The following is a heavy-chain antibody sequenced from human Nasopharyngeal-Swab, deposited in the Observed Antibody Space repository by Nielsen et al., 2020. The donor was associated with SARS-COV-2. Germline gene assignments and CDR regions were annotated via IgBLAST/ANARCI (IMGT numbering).Heavy chain of an antibody. CDR3: ARGIAAADYYYYGMDV. Sequence: ASVKVSCKASGYTFTSYAMHWVRQAPGQRLEWMGWINAGNGNTKYSQKFQGRVTITADESTSTAYMELSSLRSEDTAVYYCARGIAAADYYYYGMDVWGQGTTVTVSS. V-gene: IGHV1-3*01. D-gene: IGHD6-13*01. CDR1: GYTFTSYA. J-gene: IGHJ6*02. CDR2: INAGNGNT.